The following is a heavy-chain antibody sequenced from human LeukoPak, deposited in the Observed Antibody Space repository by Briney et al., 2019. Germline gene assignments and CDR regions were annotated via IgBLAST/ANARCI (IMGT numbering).Heavy chain of an antibody. CDR3: AREVGDLKYYFDY. D-gene: IGHD2-21*02. CDR1: GYTFTGYY. J-gene: IGHJ4*02. V-gene: IGHV1-2*02. CDR2: INPNSGGT. Sequence: ASVKVSCKASGYTFTGYYMHWVRQAPGQGLEWMGWINPNSGGTNYAQKFQGRVTMTRDTSISTAYMELSGLRSDDTAVYYCAREVGDLKYYFDYWGQGTLVTVSS.